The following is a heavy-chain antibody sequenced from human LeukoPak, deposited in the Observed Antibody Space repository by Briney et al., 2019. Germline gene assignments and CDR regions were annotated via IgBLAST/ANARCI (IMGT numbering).Heavy chain of an antibody. V-gene: IGHV4-61*08. D-gene: IGHD2-21*02. CDR1: GGSISSGGYY. J-gene: IGHJ5*02. CDR2: IYYSGST. CDR3: ARARRDGFGSFRVTLDP. Sequence: PSETLSLTCTVSGGSISSGGYYWSWIRQPPGKGLEWIGYIYYSGSTNYNPSLKSRVTISVDTSKNQFSLKLSSVTAADTAVYYCARARRDGFGSFRVTLDPWGQGTLVTVSS.